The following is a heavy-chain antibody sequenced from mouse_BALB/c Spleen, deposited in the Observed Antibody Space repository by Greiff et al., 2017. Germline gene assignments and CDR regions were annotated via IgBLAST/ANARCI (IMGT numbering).Heavy chain of an antibody. CDR3: ARSRYGSSDY. V-gene: IGHV5-17*02. CDR1: GFTFSSFG. D-gene: IGHD1-2*01. CDR2: ISSGSSTI. Sequence: EVQRVESGGGLVQPGGSRKLSCAASGFTFSSFGMHWVRQAPEKGLEWVAYISSGSSTIYYADTVKGRFTISRDNPKNTLFLQMTSLRSEDTAMYYCARSRYGSSDYWGQGTTLTVSS. J-gene: IGHJ2*01.